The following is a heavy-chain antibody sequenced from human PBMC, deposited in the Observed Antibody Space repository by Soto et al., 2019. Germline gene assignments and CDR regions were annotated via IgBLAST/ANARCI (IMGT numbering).Heavy chain of an antibody. V-gene: IGHV3-23*01. CDR3: AKTKFRGLVVNV. CDR2: ISNSGNT. D-gene: IGHD3-10*01. CDR1: GFTFSSYA. Sequence: EVQLLESGGALVQPGGSLRLSCAASGFTFSSYAMYWVRQAPGKGLEWVSTISNSGNTYYADSVEGRFTISRDNSKNTLYLQMNSLRAEDTAVYYCAKTKFRGLVVNVWGQGTTVTVSS. J-gene: IGHJ6*02.